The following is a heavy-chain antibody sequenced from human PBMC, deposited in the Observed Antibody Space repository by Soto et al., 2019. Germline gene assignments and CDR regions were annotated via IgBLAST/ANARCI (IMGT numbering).Heavy chain of an antibody. CDR2: ISGSGDRT. Sequence: EVQLLESGGGLVQPGGSLRLSCAASGFTFSKYGMTWVRQAPGKGLEWVSVISGSGDRTYYADSVKGRFTISRDNSKNTRHLQMNSMRAEDTALYYCAKSNTESCYSPADYWGQGTLVTVSS. CDR1: GFTFSKYG. D-gene: IGHD2-15*01. CDR3: AKSNTESCYSPADY. V-gene: IGHV3-23*01. J-gene: IGHJ4*02.